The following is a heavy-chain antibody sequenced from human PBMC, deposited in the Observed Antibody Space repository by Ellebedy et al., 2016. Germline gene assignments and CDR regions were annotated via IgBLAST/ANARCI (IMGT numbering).Heavy chain of an antibody. V-gene: IGHV4-59*01. D-gene: IGHD4-17*01. CDR3: ARSGYGDYPQMGDY. J-gene: IGHJ4*02. Sequence: GSLRLSCTVSGGSISSYYWSWIRQPPGKGLEWIGYIYYSGSTNYNPSLKSRVTISVDTSKNQFSLKLSSVTAADTAVYYCARSGYGDYPQMGDYWGQGTLVTVSS. CDR2: IYYSGST. CDR1: GGSISSYY.